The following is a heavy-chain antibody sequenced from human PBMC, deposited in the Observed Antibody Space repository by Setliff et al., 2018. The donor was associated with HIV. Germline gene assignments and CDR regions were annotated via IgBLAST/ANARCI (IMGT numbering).Heavy chain of an antibody. D-gene: IGHD3-22*01. V-gene: IGHV3-23*01. Sequence: GGSLRLSCAASGFTLSSYAMTWVRQAPGKGLEWVSAISGGGDRTYHADSVRGRFTISRDNSKNSLYLQMNSLRAEDTAVYCCAKTYYYDSSGYYYFDSWGQGTLVTVSS. CDR2: ISGGGDRT. J-gene: IGHJ4*02. CDR1: GFTLSSYA. CDR3: AKTYYYDSSGYYYFDS.